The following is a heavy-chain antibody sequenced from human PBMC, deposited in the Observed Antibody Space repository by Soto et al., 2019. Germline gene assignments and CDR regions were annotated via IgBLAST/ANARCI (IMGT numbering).Heavy chain of an antibody. CDR3: AREYYGLLTGYYTDY. Sequence: EVQLVESGGDLVQRGGSLRLSCAASGFPFSSYWMHWVRHTPGKGLDWVARISGDGVTTYYADSVTGRFTVSRDNATNPLSLHISGLRAEDTAVYYCAREYYGLLTGYYTDYWGQGTLVSVSS. CDR2: ISGDGVTT. V-gene: IGHV3-74*01. J-gene: IGHJ4*02. D-gene: IGHD3-9*01. CDR1: GFPFSSYW.